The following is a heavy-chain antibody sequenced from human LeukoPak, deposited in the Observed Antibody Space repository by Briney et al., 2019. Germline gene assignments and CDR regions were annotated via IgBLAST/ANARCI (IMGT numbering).Heavy chain of an antibody. CDR1: GLTFSSYS. CDR3: ARDRQQLVPEYFQH. J-gene: IGHJ1*01. D-gene: IGHD6-13*01. V-gene: IGHV3-48*01. Sequence: GGSLRLSCAASGLTFSSYSMNWVRQAPGKGLEWVSYISSSSSTIYYADSVKGRFTISRDNAKNSLYLQMNSLRAEDTAVYYCARDRQQLVPEYFQHWGQGTLVTVSS. CDR2: ISSSSSTI.